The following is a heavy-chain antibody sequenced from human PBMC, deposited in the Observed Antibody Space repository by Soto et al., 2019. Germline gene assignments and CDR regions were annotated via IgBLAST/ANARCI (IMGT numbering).Heavy chain of an antibody. CDR3: ARDSYSPYYGSGSGRDDWFDP. J-gene: IGHJ5*02. D-gene: IGHD3-10*01. V-gene: IGHV4-59*01. CDR1: GGSISSYY. Sequence: SETLSLTCTVPGGSISSYYWSWIRQPPGKGLEWIGYIYYSGSTNYNPSLKSRVTISVDTSKNQFSLKLSSVTAADTAVYYCARDSYSPYYGSGSGRDDWFDPWGQGTLVTVSS. CDR2: IYYSGST.